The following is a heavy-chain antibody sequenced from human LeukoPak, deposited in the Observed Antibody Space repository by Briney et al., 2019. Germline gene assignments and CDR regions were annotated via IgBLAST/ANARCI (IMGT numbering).Heavy chain of an antibody. Sequence: GGSLRLSCAASGFTFDDYAMHWVRQVPGKGLEWVSGISWNSGSIDYADSVEGRFTISRDNAKNSLYLQMNSLRAEDTALYYCAKSLWSSSSGYFDYWGQGTLVTVSS. CDR3: AKSLWSSSSGYFDY. V-gene: IGHV3-9*01. CDR2: ISWNSGSI. J-gene: IGHJ4*02. D-gene: IGHD6-6*01. CDR1: GFTFDDYA.